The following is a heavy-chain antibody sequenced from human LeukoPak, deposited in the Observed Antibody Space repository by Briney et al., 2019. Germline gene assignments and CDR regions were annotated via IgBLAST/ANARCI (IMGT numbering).Heavy chain of an antibody. J-gene: IGHJ6*02. CDR1: GGSISSSSYY. Sequence: PSETLSLTCTVSGGSISSSSYYWGWIRQPPGKGLEWIGSIYYSGSTYYNPSLKSRVTISVDTSKNQISLKLSSVTAADTAVYYCARVVGATVGYYYYGMDVWGQGTTVTVSS. CDR3: ARVVGATVGYYYYGMDV. D-gene: IGHD1-26*01. CDR2: IYYSGST. V-gene: IGHV4-39*07.